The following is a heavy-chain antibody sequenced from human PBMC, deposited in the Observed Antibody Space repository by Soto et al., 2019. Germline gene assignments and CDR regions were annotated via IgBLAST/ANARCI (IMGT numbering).Heavy chain of an antibody. CDR2: IIPIFGTA. CDR1: GGTFSSYG. D-gene: IGHD3-22*01. Sequence: GASVKVSCKASGGTFSSYGLSWVRQAPGQGLEWMGGIIPIFGTANYAQKFQGRVTITADASTSTAYMELSSLRSEDTAVYYCASPPNLGYYDSSGYYYVYWGQGTLVTVSS. J-gene: IGHJ4*02. V-gene: IGHV1-69*13. CDR3: ASPPNLGYYDSSGYYYVY.